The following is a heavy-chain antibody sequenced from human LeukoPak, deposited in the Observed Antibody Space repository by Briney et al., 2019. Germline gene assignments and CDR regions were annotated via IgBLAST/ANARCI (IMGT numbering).Heavy chain of an antibody. CDR3: ARGPYGSGLGYYYYGMDV. D-gene: IGHD3-10*01. CDR2: IYYSGST. J-gene: IGHJ6*02. V-gene: IGHV4-59*12. Sequence: SETLSLTCTVSGGSISSYYWSWIRQPPGKGLEWIGYIYYSGSTNYNPSLKSRVTISVNTSKNQFFLKLSSVTAADTAVYYCARGPYGSGLGYYYYGMDVWGQGTTVTVSS. CDR1: GGSISSYY.